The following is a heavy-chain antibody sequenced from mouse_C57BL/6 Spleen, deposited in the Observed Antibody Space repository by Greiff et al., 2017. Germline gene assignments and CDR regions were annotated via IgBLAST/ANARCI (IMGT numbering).Heavy chain of an antibody. V-gene: IGHV3-6*01. CDR3: ARDTVSSGPAWFAY. J-gene: IGHJ3*01. D-gene: IGHD3-2*02. CDR1: GYSITSGYY. Sequence: EVKLVESGPGLVKPSQSLSLTCSVTGYSITSGYYWNWIRQFPGNKLEWMGYISYDGSNNYNPSLKNQISFTRDTSKNQFFLKLNSVTTEDTATYYCARDTVSSGPAWFAYWGQGTLVTVSA. CDR2: ISYDGSN.